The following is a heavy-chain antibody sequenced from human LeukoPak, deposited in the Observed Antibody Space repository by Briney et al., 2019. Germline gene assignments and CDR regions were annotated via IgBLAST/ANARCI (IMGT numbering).Heavy chain of an antibody. D-gene: IGHD5-18*01. CDR1: GYTFTSYG. CDR2: FSAYNGNT. V-gene: IGHV1-18*01. J-gene: IGHJ4*02. Sequence: ASVKVSCNASGYTFTSYGISLVREPPGQGLEWMGWFSAYNGNTNYAQKLQGRVTMTTDTSTSTAYMELRSLRSDDTAVYYCARDIGGYSYGAGSGWGQGTLVTVSS. CDR3: ARDIGGYSYGAGSG.